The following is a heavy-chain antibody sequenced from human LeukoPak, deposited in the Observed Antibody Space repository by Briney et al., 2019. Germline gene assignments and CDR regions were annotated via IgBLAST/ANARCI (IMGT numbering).Heavy chain of an antibody. J-gene: IGHJ5*02. CDR3: AREGRLGIAVAGTNWFDP. CDR2: INPNSGGT. V-gene: IGHV1-2*02. CDR1: GYTFTGYY. Sequence: ASVKVSCKSSGYTFTGYYMHWVRQAPGQGLEWMGWINPNSGGTNYAQKFQGRVTMTRDTSISTAYMELSRLRSDDTAVYYCAREGRLGIAVAGTNWFDPWGQGTLVTVSS. D-gene: IGHD6-19*01.